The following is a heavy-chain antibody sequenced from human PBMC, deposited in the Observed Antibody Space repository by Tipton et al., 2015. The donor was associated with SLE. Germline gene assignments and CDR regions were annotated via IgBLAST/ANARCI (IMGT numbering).Heavy chain of an antibody. CDR2: IYHSGST. CDR3: ASRSGYDLSYFDY. CDR1: GYSISSGYY. J-gene: IGHJ4*02. Sequence: TLSLTCAVSGYSISSGYYWGWIRQPPGKGLEWIGSIYHSGSTYYNPSLKSRVTISVDTSKNQFSLKLSSVTAADTAVYYCASRSGYDLSYFDYWGQGTLVTVSS. V-gene: IGHV4-38-2*01. D-gene: IGHD5-12*01.